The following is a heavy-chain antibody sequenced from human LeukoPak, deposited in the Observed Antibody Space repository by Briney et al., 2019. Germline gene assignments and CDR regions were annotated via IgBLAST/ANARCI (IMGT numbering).Heavy chain of an antibody. Sequence: GGSLRLSCAASGFTFSSYSMNWVRQAPGKGLEWVSSISSSSSYIYYADSVKGRFTISRDNAKNSLYLQMNSLRAEDTAVYYCARRYCSGGSCLDYWGQGTLVTVS. CDR1: GFTFSSYS. D-gene: IGHD2-15*01. V-gene: IGHV3-21*01. CDR2: ISSSSSYI. J-gene: IGHJ4*02. CDR3: ARRYCSGGSCLDY.